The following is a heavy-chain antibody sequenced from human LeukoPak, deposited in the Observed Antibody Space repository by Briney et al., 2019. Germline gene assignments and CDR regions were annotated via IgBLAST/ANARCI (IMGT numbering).Heavy chain of an antibody. Sequence: SETLSLTCTVSGGSISSSSYYWGWIRQPPGKGLEWIGSIYYSGSTYYNPSLKSRVIISLDKSKNQFSLKLNSVTAADTAVYFCAKLQRVTMNSFDIWGQGALVTVSS. CDR3: AKLQRVTMNSFDI. D-gene: IGHD3-22*01. J-gene: IGHJ3*02. CDR1: GGSISSSSYY. V-gene: IGHV4-39*07. CDR2: IYYSGST.